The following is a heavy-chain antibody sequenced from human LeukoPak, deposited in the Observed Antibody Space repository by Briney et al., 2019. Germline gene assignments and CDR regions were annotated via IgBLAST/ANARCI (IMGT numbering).Heavy chain of an antibody. D-gene: IGHD6-6*01. CDR3: AKHILRGIAARSPPDY. J-gene: IGHJ4*02. Sequence: PGGSLRLSCAASGFTFSSYAMSWVRQAPGKGLEWVSAISGSGGSTYYADSVKGRFTISRDNSKNTLYLQMNSLRAEDTAVYYCAKHILRGIAARSPPDYWGQGTLVTVSS. CDR2: ISGSGGST. CDR1: GFTFSSYA. V-gene: IGHV3-23*01.